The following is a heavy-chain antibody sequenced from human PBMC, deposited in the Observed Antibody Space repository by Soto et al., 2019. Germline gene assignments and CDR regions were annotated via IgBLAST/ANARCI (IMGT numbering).Heavy chain of an antibody. Sequence: SETLSLTSGVYCGSFSGYYWIWIRQPPGKGLEWIGEINHSGSTNYNPSLKSRVTISVDTSKNQFSLKLSSVTAADTAVYYCARRSLTIFGVVTNWFDPWGQGTLVTVSS. CDR1: CGSFSGYY. J-gene: IGHJ5*02. CDR2: INHSGST. D-gene: IGHD3-3*01. V-gene: IGHV4-34*01. CDR3: ARRSLTIFGVVTNWFDP.